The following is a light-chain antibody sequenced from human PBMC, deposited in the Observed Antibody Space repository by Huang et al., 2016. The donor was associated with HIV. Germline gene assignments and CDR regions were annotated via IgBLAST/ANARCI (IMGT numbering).Light chain of an antibody. CDR1: QSLVHSDGNTY. CDR2: KVS. V-gene: IGKV2-30*02. J-gene: IGKJ2*01. Sequence: DVMMTQSPVSLPVTLGQPASISCRSSQSLVHSDGNTYLNWFQQRPGQSPRRLIYKVSNRDSGVPDRFSGSGSGTDFTLKISRVEAEDVGVYYCMQDTHPYTFGQGTDLEI. CDR3: MQDTHPYT.